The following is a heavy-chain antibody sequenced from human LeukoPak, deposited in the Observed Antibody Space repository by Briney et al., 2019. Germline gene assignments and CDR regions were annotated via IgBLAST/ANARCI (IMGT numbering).Heavy chain of an antibody. CDR2: ISAYNGNT. D-gene: IGHD3-9*01. CDR1: GYTCTSYG. Sequence: GASVKVSCKASGYTCTSYGISWGRQAPGQGLEWMGWISAYNGNTNYAQKLQGRVTMTTDTSTSTAYMELRSLRSDDTAVYYCARDLPDYDILTGYTYYYYGMDVWGKGTTVTVSS. J-gene: IGHJ6*04. CDR3: ARDLPDYDILTGYTYYYYGMDV. V-gene: IGHV1-18*04.